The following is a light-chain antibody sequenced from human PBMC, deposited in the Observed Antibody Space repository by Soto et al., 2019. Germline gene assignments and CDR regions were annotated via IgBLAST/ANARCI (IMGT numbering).Light chain of an antibody. Sequence: DVQMTQSPSTLSASVGDRVTITCRASQSVSSWLGWYQQKPGKAPNLLIYNASTLESGIPSRFSVSRSGTEFTLTISSLQPDDFATYYCQQYKSYSQTFGQGTKVEIK. V-gene: IGKV1-5*03. J-gene: IGKJ1*01. CDR3: QQYKSYSQT. CDR2: NAS. CDR1: QSVSSW.